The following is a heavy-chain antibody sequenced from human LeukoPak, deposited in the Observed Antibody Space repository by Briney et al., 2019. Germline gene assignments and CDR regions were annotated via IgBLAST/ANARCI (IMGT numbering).Heavy chain of an antibody. V-gene: IGHV4-34*01. Sequence: PSETLSLTCAVYGGSFSDYYWSWIRQPPGKGLEWIGEINHSGSTNYNPSLKSRVTISVDTSKNQFSLRLSSVTAADTAMYYCARDVPETYSDRWFAPWGQGTLVTVSS. J-gene: IGHJ5*02. CDR3: ARDVPETYSDRWFAP. CDR2: INHSGST. D-gene: IGHD2-21*01. CDR1: GGSFSDYY.